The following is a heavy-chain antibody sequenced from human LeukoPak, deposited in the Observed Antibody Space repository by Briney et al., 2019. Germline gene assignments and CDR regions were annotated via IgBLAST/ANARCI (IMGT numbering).Heavy chain of an antibody. CDR3: ARVGYCSGDCYPYGMDV. D-gene: IGHD2-21*02. Sequence: ASVKVSCKASGYTFTSYGISWVRQAPGQGLEWMGWISAYNGNTNYAQKLQGRVTMTTDTSTSTAYMELSSLRSEDTAVYYCARVGYCSGDCYPYGMDVWGQGTTVTVSS. J-gene: IGHJ6*02. CDR2: ISAYNGNT. V-gene: IGHV1-18*04. CDR1: GYTFTSYG.